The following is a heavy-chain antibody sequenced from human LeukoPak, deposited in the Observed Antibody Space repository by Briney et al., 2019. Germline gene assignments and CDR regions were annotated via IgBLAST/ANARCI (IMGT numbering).Heavy chain of an antibody. J-gene: IGHJ4*02. CDR1: GGSFSGYY. CDR2: INHSGST. Sequence: TTSETLSLTCAVYGGSFSGYYWSWIRQPPGKGVEWIGEINHSGSTNYNPSLKSRVTISVDTSKNQFSLKLSSVTAADTAVYYCARTYDSSGYQYFDYWGQGTLVTVSS. CDR3: ARTYDSSGYQYFDY. V-gene: IGHV4-34*01. D-gene: IGHD3-22*01.